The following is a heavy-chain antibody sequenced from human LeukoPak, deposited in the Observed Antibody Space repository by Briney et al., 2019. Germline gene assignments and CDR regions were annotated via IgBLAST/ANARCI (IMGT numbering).Heavy chain of an antibody. Sequence: NPSETLSLTCTVTGGSIRNYYWNWMRQPPGKRLEWIGYTSDSGDIYYNPSLKSRVTISVDTSKNQFSLKLTSATAADTAVYYCARWYDSGHYFDSWGRGTPVTVSS. D-gene: IGHD6-19*01. V-gene: IGHV4-59*01. CDR2: TSDSGDI. J-gene: IGHJ4*02. CDR3: ARWYDSGHYFDS. CDR1: GGSIRNYY.